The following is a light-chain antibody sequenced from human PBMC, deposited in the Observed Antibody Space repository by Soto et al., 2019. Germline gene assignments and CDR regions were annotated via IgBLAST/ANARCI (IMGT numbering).Light chain of an antibody. CDR1: SRHSTYA. Sequence: QSVLTQSPSASASPGASVKLTCTLSSRHSTYAIAWHQHQADRGPRFLMKVNNDGTHIKGDGIPYRFSGSSSAAERYLTISSLQSEDEADYYCQTWGSGIQVFGAGTKLTVL. CDR2: VNNDGTH. CDR3: QTWGSGIQV. J-gene: IGLJ2*01. V-gene: IGLV4-69*01.